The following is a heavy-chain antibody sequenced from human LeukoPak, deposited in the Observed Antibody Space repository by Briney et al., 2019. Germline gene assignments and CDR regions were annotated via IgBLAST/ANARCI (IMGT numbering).Heavy chain of an antibody. Sequence: PGGSLRLSCAASGFTFANYVTHWVRQAPGKGLEWVAVTSPDEGLKFYGDSVRGRFTISRDNSKNTLYLQMNSLRAEDTAVYYCAKRDHYYYYMDVWGKGTTVTVSS. J-gene: IGHJ6*03. CDR3: AKRDHYYYYMDV. V-gene: IGHV3-30*04. CDR2: TSPDEGLK. CDR1: GFTFANYV.